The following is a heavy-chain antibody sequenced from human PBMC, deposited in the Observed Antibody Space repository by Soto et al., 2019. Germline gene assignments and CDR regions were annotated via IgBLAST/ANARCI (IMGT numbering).Heavy chain of an antibody. CDR1: RFTLSSHD. V-gene: IGHV3-48*01. Sequence: GGSLILSCAASRFTLSSHDMNWVRQAPGKGLEWVSYISRSSSTIYYADSVKGRFTISRDNAKNSLYLQMNSLRAEDTAVYYCASLYDFWSGYFKHPYDAFDIWGQGTMVTV. J-gene: IGHJ3*02. CDR2: ISRSSSTI. CDR3: ASLYDFWSGYFKHPYDAFDI. D-gene: IGHD3-3*01.